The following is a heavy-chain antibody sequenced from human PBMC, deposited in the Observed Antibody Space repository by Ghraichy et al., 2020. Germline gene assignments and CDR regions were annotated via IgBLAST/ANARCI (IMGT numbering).Heavy chain of an antibody. Sequence: SQTLSLTCVISRESVSSHSAAWNWIRQSPSRGLEWLGRTYYRSKWYKEYAVSVRSRITINPDTTKNQFSLHLNSVTPEDTAVYYCARESYNSGWHRAIDCWGQGTLVTVSS. V-gene: IGHV6-1*01. CDR2: TYYRSKWYK. D-gene: IGHD6-19*01. J-gene: IGHJ4*02. CDR1: RESVSSHSAA. CDR3: ARESYNSGWHRAIDC.